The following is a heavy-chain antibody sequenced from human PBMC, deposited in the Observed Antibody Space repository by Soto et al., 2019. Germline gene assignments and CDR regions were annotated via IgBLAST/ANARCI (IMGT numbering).Heavy chain of an antibody. CDR2: ISYDGSNK. J-gene: IGHJ6*02. CDR1: GFTFSSYG. Sequence: ESGGGVVQPGRSLRLSCAASGFTFSSYGMHWVRQAPGKGLEWVAVISYDGSNKYYADSVKGRFTISRDNSKNTLYLQMNSLRAEDTAVYYCAKGGKYSSSSRHRYYYYGMDVWGQGTTVTVSS. V-gene: IGHV3-30*18. CDR3: AKGGKYSSSSRHRYYYYGMDV. D-gene: IGHD6-6*01.